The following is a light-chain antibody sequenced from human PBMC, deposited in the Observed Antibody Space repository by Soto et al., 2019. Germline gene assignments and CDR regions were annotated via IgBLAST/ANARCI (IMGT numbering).Light chain of an antibody. CDR1: QGIRTE. J-gene: IGKJ1*01. V-gene: IGKV1-6*01. CDR2: AAS. Sequence: ATQMTQSPSSLSASVGDRVTIACRARQGIRTELGWYQQKPGEAPKLLIYAASTLQSGVPSRFSGSGSGTDFTLTISSLQPEDFATYYCLQDYDYPRTFGQGTKVEMK. CDR3: LQDYDYPRT.